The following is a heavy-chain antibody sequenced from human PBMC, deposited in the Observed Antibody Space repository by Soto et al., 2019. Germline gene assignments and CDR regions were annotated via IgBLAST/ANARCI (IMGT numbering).Heavy chain of an antibody. D-gene: IGHD1-26*01. CDR1: GFTVSSNY. CDR3: ARDLKVGATRMGFDY. J-gene: IGHJ4*02. Sequence: VQLVESGGGLIQPGGSLRLSCAASGFTVSSNYMSWVRQAPGKGLEWVSVIYSGGSTYYADSVKGRFTISRDNSKNTLYLQMNSLRAEDTAVYYCARDLKVGATRMGFDYWGQGTLVTVSS. CDR2: IYSGGST. V-gene: IGHV3-53*01.